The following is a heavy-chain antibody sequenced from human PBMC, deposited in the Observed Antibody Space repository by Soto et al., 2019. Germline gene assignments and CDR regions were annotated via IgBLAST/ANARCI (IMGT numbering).Heavy chain of an antibody. V-gene: IGHV3-23*01. Sequence: GGSLRLSCAASGFTFSSYAMSWVRQAPGKGLEWVSAISGSGGSTYYADSVKGRFTISRDNSKNTLYLQMNSLRAEDTAVYYCAKINTIFGVVIISPEYYYYMDVWCKGTTVTVSS. CDR3: AKINTIFGVVIISPEYYYYMDV. CDR1: GFTFSSYA. CDR2: ISGSGGST. D-gene: IGHD3-3*01. J-gene: IGHJ6*03.